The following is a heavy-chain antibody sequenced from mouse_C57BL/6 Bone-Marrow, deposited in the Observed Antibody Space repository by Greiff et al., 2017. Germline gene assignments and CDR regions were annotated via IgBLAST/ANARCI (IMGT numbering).Heavy chain of an antibody. CDR1: GYSITSDY. CDR3: ARYYYGSPHGYFDV. CDR2: ISYSGST. Sequence: EVKLVESGPGLAKPSQTLSLTCSVTGYSITSDYWNWIRKFPGNKLEYMGYISYSGSTYYNPSLKSRISITRDTSKNQYYRQLNSVATEDTATCYCARYYYGSPHGYFDVWGTGTTVTVSS. J-gene: IGHJ1*03. D-gene: IGHD1-1*01. V-gene: IGHV3-8*01.